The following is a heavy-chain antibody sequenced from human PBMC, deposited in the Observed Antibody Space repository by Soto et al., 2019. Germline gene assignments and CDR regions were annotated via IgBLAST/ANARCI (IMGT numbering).Heavy chain of an antibody. CDR2: IIPFFKAT. Sequence: ASEKVSWKASGGTFSSHAISWVRQAPGQGLEWMGGIIPFFKATNYAQKFQGRVTITADDSTSTAYMDLYSLRSEDTAVYYCARDVPLNYYDGTFSYYAMDVWGQGTTVTVSS. V-gene: IGHV1-69*13. D-gene: IGHD3-16*01. J-gene: IGHJ6*02. CDR3: ARDVPLNYYDGTFSYYAMDV. CDR1: GGTFSSHA.